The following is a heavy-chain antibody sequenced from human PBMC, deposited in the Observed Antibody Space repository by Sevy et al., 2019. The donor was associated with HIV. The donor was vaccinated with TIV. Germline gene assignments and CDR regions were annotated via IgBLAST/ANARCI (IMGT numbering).Heavy chain of an antibody. V-gene: IGHV3-23*01. Sequence: GGSLRLSCAASGFTFSSYAMSWVRQAPGKGLEWVSAISGSGGSKYYADSVKGRVTISRDNSKNTLYLQMKSLRAEDRAVYYCAKQTLQSTGIAARGAFDYWGQGTLVTVSS. J-gene: IGHJ4*02. CDR3: AKQTLQSTGIAARGAFDY. CDR2: ISGSGGSK. CDR1: GFTFSSYA. D-gene: IGHD6-6*01.